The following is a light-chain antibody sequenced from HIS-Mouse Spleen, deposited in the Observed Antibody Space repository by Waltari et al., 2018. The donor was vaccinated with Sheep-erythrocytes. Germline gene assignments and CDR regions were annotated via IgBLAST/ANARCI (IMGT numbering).Light chain of an antibody. J-gene: IGLJ1*01. Sequence: QSALTQPRSVSGSPGQSVTISCTGTSSDVAGYNYVCWYQQHPGKAPNLMIYDVSKRPSGVPDRFSGSKSGNTASLTISGLQAEDEADYYCCSYAGSYNHVFATGTKVTVL. CDR1: SSDVAGYNY. CDR2: DVS. CDR3: CSYAGSYNHV. V-gene: IGLV2-11*01.